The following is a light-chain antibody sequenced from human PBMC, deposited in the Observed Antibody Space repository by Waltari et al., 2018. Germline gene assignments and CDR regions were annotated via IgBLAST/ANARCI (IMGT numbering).Light chain of an antibody. J-gene: IGLJ1*01. CDR2: RTN. CDR3: AAWDDSLSGLYV. Sequence: QSVLPQPPSASGTPGQRVTIPSSERSSNIKNTYVYWYQQLPGTTPKLLIYRTNQRPSGVPDRFSGSKSGTSASLAISGLRSEDEADYYCAAWDDSLSGLYVFGTGTKVTVL. CDR1: SSNIKNTY. V-gene: IGLV1-47*01.